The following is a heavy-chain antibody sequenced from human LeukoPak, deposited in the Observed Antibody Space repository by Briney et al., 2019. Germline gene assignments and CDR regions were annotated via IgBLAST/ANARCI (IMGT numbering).Heavy chain of an antibody. Sequence: ASVKSSCKASGYTFTAYYIHWVRHAPGQGLEWMGWFNPNSGGANYAQEFQGRVTMTGDTSISTAYMELSRLRSDDTAVYYCAREYYFDNSGYYGVGDYWGQGTLVTVSS. CDR3: AREYYFDNSGYYGVGDY. CDR1: GYTFTAYY. V-gene: IGHV1-2*02. CDR2: FNPNSGGA. J-gene: IGHJ4*02. D-gene: IGHD3-22*01.